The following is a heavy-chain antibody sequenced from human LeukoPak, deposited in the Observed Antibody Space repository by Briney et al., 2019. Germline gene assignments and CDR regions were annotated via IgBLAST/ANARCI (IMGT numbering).Heavy chain of an antibody. J-gene: IGHJ4*02. D-gene: IGHD3-10*01. CDR1: GFTFSNYI. CDR3: AKSAVRDSGYYFDY. CDR2: VIENGSNQ. V-gene: IGHV3-30*04. Sequence: GRSLRLSCAASGFTFSNYIMHRVRQAPGKGLDWVAVVIENGSNQYHADSVRGRFTISRDSSKNTLYLQMNSLRAEDTAVYYCAKSAVRDSGYYFDYWGQGTLVTVSS.